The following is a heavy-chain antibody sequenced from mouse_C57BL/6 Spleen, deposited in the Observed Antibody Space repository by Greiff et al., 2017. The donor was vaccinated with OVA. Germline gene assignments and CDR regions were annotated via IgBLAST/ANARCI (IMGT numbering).Heavy chain of an antibody. CDR2: IDPSDSYT. CDR1: GYTFTSYW. V-gene: IGHV1-69*01. Sequence: QVQLQQPGAELVMPGASVKLSCKASGYTFTSYWMHWVKQRPGQGLEWIGEIDPSDSYTNYNQKFKGKSTLTVDKSSSTAYMQLSSLTSEDSAVYYCARGYDYDEAWFAYWGQGTLVTVSA. CDR3: ARGYDYDEAWFAY. J-gene: IGHJ3*01. D-gene: IGHD2-4*01.